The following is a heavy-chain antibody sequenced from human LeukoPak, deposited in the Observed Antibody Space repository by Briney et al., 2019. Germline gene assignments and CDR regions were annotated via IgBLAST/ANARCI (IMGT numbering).Heavy chain of an antibody. J-gene: IGHJ4*01. V-gene: IGHV3-21*01. D-gene: IGHD6-19*01. CDR3: ARPVYSSGWFYLPIGD. CDR2: ISSSSSYI. CDR1: GFTFSSYS. Sequence: PGGSLRLSCAASGFTFSSYSMNWVRQAPGKGLEWVSSISSSSSYIYYADSVKGRFTISRDNAKNSLYLQMNSLRAEDTAVYYCARPVYSSGWFYLPIGDWGQEPWSPSPQ.